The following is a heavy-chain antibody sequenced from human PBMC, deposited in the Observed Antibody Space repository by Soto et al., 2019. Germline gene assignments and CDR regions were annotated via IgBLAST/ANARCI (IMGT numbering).Heavy chain of an antibody. D-gene: IGHD2-21*02. J-gene: IGHJ4*01. V-gene: IGHV3-33*01. CDR2: IWYDGTKK. CDR3: ARDYCGGDCSHIDY. Sequence: LRLSCAASGFSFSNYGMHWVRQAPGKGLEWVAVIWYDGTKKYYADSAKGRFTISRDNSKNTLYLQMNSLRVEDTAVYYCARDYCGGDCSHIDYRGHGTLVSVFS. CDR1: GFSFSNYG.